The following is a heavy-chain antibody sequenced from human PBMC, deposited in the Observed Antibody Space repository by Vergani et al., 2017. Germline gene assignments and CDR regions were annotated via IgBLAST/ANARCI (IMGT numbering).Heavy chain of an antibody. D-gene: IGHD3-10*01. Sequence: EVQLLESGGGLVQPGGSRRLPCAGAGFTFDTYTKAYVPQAPGKGLEWVATISSGGGDIFYADSVKGRFTISRDNSKNTLFLQMNSLKDEDTAVYYCTTAWGWYYLHSEYFQYWGRGTLVSVSS. J-gene: IGHJ1*01. CDR3: TTAWGWYYLHSEYFQY. V-gene: IGHV3-23*01. CDR1: GFTFDTYT. CDR2: ISSGGGDI.